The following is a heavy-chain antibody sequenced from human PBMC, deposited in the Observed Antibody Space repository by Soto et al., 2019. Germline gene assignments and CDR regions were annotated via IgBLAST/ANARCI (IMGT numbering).Heavy chain of an antibody. CDR3: ANRATGTDFDY. Sequence: EVQLLESGGGLVQPGGSLRLSCAASGFTFSSYAMNWVRQAPGKGLEWVSVISGSGGSTYYADSVKGLFTISRDNSKNTLYLQMSSLRAAGTGVYYCANRATGTDFDYWGQGTLVTVSS. CDR2: ISGSGGST. J-gene: IGHJ4*02. V-gene: IGHV3-23*01. CDR1: GFTFSSYA. D-gene: IGHD1-1*01.